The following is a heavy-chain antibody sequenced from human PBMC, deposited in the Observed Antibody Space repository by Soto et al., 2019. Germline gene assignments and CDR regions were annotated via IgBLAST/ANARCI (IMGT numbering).Heavy chain of an antibody. CDR1: GYSISSGYY. CDR3: ARDRPGDQTLTQFDY. J-gene: IGHJ4*02. CDR2: IYHRGST. Sequence: SETLSLTCAVSGYSISSGYYWGWIRQPPGKGLEWIGSIYHRGSTYYNPSLKSRVTISVDPSKNQFSLKLSSVTAADTAVYYCARDRPGDQTLTQFDYWGQGTLVSGSS. D-gene: IGHD4-17*01. V-gene: IGHV4-38-2*02.